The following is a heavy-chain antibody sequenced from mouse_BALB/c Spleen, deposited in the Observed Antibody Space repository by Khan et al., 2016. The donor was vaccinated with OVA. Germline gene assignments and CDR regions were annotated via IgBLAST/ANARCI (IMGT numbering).Heavy chain of an antibody. Sequence: DVKLQESGPGLVKPSQSLSLTCTVTGYSITSDYAWNWIRHFPGNKLEWMGYISSSGSASYTPSLKSRISITRDTSKNQFFLQLKSVTTEDTATYYCARALYYSYGYGLDYWGRGTSVTVSS. J-gene: IGHJ4*01. V-gene: IGHV3-2*02. CDR3: ARALYYSYGYGLDY. CDR1: GYSITSDYA. CDR2: ISSSGSA. D-gene: IGHD2-12*01.